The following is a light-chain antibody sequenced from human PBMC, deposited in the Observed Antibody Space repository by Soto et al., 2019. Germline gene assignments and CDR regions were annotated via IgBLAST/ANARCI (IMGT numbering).Light chain of an antibody. CDR3: CSYAGSYTFDV. J-gene: IGLJ1*01. V-gene: IGLV2-11*01. CDR2: DVS. Sequence: QSVLTQPRSVSGSPGQSATISCTGTSSDVGGYNYVSWYQQHPGKAPKLMIYDVSKRPSGVPDRFSGSKSGNTASLTISGLQAEDEADYYCCSYAGSYTFDVFGTGTKVTVL. CDR1: SSDVGGYNY.